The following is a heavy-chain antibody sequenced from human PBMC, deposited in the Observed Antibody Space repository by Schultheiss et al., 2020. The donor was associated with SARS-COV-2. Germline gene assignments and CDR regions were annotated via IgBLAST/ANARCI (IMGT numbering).Heavy chain of an antibody. CDR2: ISSSSSTI. CDR1: GFTFSSYS. D-gene: IGHD6-19*01. V-gene: IGHV3-48*02. J-gene: IGHJ6*02. CDR3: ARESYPGIAVAGTGYYYGMDV. Sequence: GESLKISCAASGFTFSSYSMNWVRQAPGKGLEWVSYISSSSSTIYYADSVKGRFTISRDNAKNSLYLQMNSLRDEDTAVYYCARESYPGIAVAGTGYYYGMDVWGQGTTVTVSS.